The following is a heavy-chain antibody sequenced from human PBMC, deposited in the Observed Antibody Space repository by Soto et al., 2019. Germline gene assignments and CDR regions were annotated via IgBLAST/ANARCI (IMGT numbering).Heavy chain of an antibody. J-gene: IGHJ4*02. V-gene: IGHV3-21*01. CDR3: ASPKERIAVAGTDY. D-gene: IGHD6-19*01. CDR1: GFTFSSYS. CDR2: ISGSSSFI. Sequence: EVQLVESGGGLVKPGGSLRLSCAASGFTFSSYSMNWVRQAPGKGPEWVSSISGSSSFIYDADSVKGRFTISRDNAKNSLYLQMNSLRGEDTAIYYCASPKERIAVAGTDYWGQGTLVTVSS.